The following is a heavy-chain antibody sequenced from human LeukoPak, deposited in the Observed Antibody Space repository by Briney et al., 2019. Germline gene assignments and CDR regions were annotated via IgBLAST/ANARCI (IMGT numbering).Heavy chain of an antibody. Sequence: PSETLSLTCTVSGDSSNTYYWSWIRQPPGKGLEWIGYVFNSGITTYNPSLKSRLAILEDTSKNQFSLKLKSVTAADTAVYYCARGVVIGDWYFDLWGRGTLVTVSS. J-gene: IGHJ2*01. CDR1: GDSSNTYY. CDR2: VFNSGIT. V-gene: IGHV4-59*01. CDR3: ARGVVIGDWYFDL. D-gene: IGHD3-22*01.